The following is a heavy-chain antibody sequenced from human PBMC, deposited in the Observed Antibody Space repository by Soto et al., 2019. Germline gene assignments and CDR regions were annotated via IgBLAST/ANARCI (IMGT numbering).Heavy chain of an antibody. Sequence: ASVKVSCKASGYTFTSYYIYWVRQAPGEGLEWMGIINPSGGRKSYAQKFQGRVTMTRDTSTSTVYMELSSLRSEDTAVYYCAREEVDSNYYYYGMDVWGPGTTVTVSS. J-gene: IGHJ6*02. CDR2: INPSGGRK. D-gene: IGHD3-22*01. V-gene: IGHV1-46*01. CDR1: GYTFTSYY. CDR3: AREEVDSNYYYYGMDV.